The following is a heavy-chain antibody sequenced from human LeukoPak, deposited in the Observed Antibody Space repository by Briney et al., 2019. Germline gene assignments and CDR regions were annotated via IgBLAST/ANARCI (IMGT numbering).Heavy chain of an antibody. Sequence: GGSLRLSCAASGFTFSSYAMSWVRQAPEKGREWVSAISGSGGSTYYADSVQGRFTISRDNSKNTLYLQMNSLRAEDTAVYYCARGSIAARLQAFDIWGQGTMVTVSS. V-gene: IGHV3-23*01. CDR2: ISGSGGST. J-gene: IGHJ3*02. CDR3: ARGSIAARLQAFDI. CDR1: GFTFSSYA. D-gene: IGHD6-6*01.